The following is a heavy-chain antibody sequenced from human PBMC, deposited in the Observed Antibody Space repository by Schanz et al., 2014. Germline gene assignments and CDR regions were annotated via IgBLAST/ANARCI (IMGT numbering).Heavy chain of an antibody. V-gene: IGHV3-13*04. Sequence: EVQLVESGGGLVQPGGSLRLSCAASGFSIRNHDMHWVRQATGAGLEWVSAIGTAGDTFYLDSVKGRFTISRENAKNSLYLQMNSLRAEDTAVYYCARDFDDRRGYGSGYCLGDCMDVWGKGTTVTVSS. CDR2: IGTAGDT. J-gene: IGHJ6*04. CDR1: GFSIRNHD. D-gene: IGHD3-10*01. CDR3: ARDFDDRRGYGSGYCLGDCMDV.